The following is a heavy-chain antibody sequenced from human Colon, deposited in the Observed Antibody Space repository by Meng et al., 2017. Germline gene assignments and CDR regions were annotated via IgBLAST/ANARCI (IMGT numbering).Heavy chain of an antibody. D-gene: IGHD3-3*01. CDR3: ATDLYGVKDFDD. CDR1: GFVFSDYE. Sequence: GESLKFSCAASGFVFSDYEFNWVRQAPGKGLEWISYITSRGDIALYADSVKGRFTISRDSAKNSLYLQMNSLRAEDTAVYFCATDLYGVKDFDDWGQGTLVTVSS. CDR2: ITSRGDIA. J-gene: IGHJ4*02. V-gene: IGHV3-48*03.